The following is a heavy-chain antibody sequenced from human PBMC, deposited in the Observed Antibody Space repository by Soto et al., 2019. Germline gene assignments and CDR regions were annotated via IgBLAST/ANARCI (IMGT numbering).Heavy chain of an antibody. D-gene: IGHD3-3*01. V-gene: IGHV1-3*01. J-gene: IGHJ6*02. CDR3: ARGTRRITIFGVPTGDYYGMAV. CDR2: INAGNGNT. Sequence: ASVKVSCKASGYTFTSYAMHWVRQAPGQRLEWMGWINAGNGNTKYSQKFQGRVTITRDTSASTAYMELSSLRSEDTAVYYCARGTRRITIFGVPTGDYYGMAVWGQGTTVTVSS. CDR1: GYTFTSYA.